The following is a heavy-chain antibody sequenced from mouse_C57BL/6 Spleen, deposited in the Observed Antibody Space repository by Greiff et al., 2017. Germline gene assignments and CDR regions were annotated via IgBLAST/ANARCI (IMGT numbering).Heavy chain of an antibody. CDR1: GYTFTDYN. CDR3: ARGGNYDEGFAY. Sequence: VQLQQSGPELVKPGASVKISCKASGYTFTDYNMDWVKQSHGKSLEWIGDINPNNGGTIYNQKFKGKATLTVDKSSSTAYMELRSLTSEDTAVYYCARGGNYDEGFAYWGQGTLVTVSA. V-gene: IGHV1-18*01. D-gene: IGHD2-4*01. CDR2: INPNNGGT. J-gene: IGHJ3*01.